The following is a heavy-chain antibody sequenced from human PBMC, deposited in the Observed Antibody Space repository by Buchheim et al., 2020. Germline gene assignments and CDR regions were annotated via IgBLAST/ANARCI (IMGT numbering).Heavy chain of an antibody. J-gene: IGHJ6*02. D-gene: IGHD3-3*01. CDR3: AKDSWGFLEFFDGVDV. V-gene: IGHV3-23*01. Sequence: DVQLSESGGDWVQPGGSLRLSCVAPGFIFSNYAVTWVRRAPGKGLEWLSGVSASGAATFYAESVKGRFTISRDDSTHMVFLQMNSLRAEDTAVYYCAKDSWGFLEFFDGVDVWGHGT. CDR2: VSASGAAT. CDR1: GFIFSNYA.